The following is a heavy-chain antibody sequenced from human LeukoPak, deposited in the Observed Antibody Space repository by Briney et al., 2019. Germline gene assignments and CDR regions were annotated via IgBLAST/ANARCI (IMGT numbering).Heavy chain of an antibody. CDR1: GFTFSSYA. CDR2: ISGSGGST. V-gene: IGHV3-23*01. CDR3: AKEYSSSWYDY. J-gene: IGHJ4*02. Sequence: PGGSLRLSCAPSGFTFSSYALSWVPEAPGEGLEWVSAISGSGGSTYHADSVKGRFTISRDNSKNTLYLQMNSLRAEDTAVYYCAKEYSSSWYDYWGQGTLVTVSS. D-gene: IGHD6-13*01.